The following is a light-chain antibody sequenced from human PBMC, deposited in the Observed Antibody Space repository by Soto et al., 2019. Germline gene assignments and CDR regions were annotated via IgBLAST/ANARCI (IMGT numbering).Light chain of an antibody. J-gene: IGKJ1*01. CDR1: QGIRTY. Sequence: IQMTQSPSSLSASVGDRVTITCRASQGIRTYLAWYQQKPGKVPKLLIFSASTLPSGVPPRFSGSGSGTDFTLTISSLQPEDVASYYCQKYDSAPWTFGQGTKVEIK. CDR2: SAS. V-gene: IGKV1-27*01. CDR3: QKYDSAPWT.